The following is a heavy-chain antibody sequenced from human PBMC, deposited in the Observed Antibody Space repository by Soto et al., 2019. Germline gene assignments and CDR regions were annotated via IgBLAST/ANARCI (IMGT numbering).Heavy chain of an antibody. CDR3: AAAGKSGYSYGRFDY. J-gene: IGHJ4*02. CDR1: GFTFTSSA. V-gene: IGHV1-58*01. Sequence: SVKVSCKASGFTFTSSAVQWVRQARGQRLEWIGWIVVGSGNTNYAQKFQERVTITRDMSTSTAYMELSSLRSEDTAVYYCAAAGKSGYSYGRFDYWGQGTLVTVSS. CDR2: IVVGSGNT. D-gene: IGHD5-18*01.